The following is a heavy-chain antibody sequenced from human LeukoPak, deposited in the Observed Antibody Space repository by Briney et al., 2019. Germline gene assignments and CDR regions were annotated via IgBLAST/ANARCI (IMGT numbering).Heavy chain of an antibody. CDR1: GYTFTSYG. J-gene: IGHJ6*03. CDR2: ISAYNGNT. D-gene: IGHD1-26*01. V-gene: IGHV1-18*01. Sequence: ASVKVSCKASGYTFTSYGISWVRQAPGQGLEWMGWISAYNGNTNYAQKLQGRVTMTTDTSTSTAYMELRSLRSDDTAVYYCARDSGSYTIGYMDVWGKGTTVTISS. CDR3: ARDSGSYTIGYMDV.